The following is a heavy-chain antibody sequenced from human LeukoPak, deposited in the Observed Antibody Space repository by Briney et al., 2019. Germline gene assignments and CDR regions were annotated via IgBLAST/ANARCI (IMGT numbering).Heavy chain of an antibody. CDR3: AREQWLVIGDNAFDI. V-gene: IGHV3-23*01. J-gene: IGHJ3*02. D-gene: IGHD6-19*01. CDR1: GFTFSSYA. Sequence: GGSLRLSCAASGFTFSSYAMSWVRQAPGKGLEWVSAISGSGGSTYYADSVKGRFTISRDNAKNSLYLQMNSLRAEDTAVYYCAREQWLVIGDNAFDIWGQGTMVTVSS. CDR2: ISGSGGST.